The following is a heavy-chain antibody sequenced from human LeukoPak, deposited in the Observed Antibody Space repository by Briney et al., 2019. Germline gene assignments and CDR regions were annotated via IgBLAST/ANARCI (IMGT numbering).Heavy chain of an antibody. V-gene: IGHV4-39*01. CDR1: GGSIRRSGYY. CDR2: IYESGTT. CDR3: VKISDI. J-gene: IGHJ6*02. Sequence: KPSETLSLTCSVSGGSIRRSGYYWGWVRQPPGKGLTWIGSIYESGTTYYNPSFKSRAFISVDTSKNRFSLQLTSVTAADRGVYFCVKISDIWGRGTTVSVPS.